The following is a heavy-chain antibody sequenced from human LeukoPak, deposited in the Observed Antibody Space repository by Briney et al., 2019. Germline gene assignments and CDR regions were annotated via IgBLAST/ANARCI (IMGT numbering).Heavy chain of an antibody. CDR3: ARDMGRHWPPDF. V-gene: IGHV3-15*01. CDR2: IKSKTDGGTT. Sequence: PGGSLRLSCAASGFTFSNAWMSWVRQAPGKGLEWVGRIKSKTDGGTTDYAAPVKGRFTISRDNAKNSLYLQMKSLRAEDTAAYHCARDMGRHWPPDFWGQGTLVTVSS. J-gene: IGHJ4*02. D-gene: IGHD1-1*01. CDR1: GFTFSNAW.